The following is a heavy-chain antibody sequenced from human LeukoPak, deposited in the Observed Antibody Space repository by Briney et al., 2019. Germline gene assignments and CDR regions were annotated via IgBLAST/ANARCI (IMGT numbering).Heavy chain of an antibody. CDR1: GFTFSDYY. Sequence: GGSLRLSCAASGFTFSDYYMSWIRQAPGKGLEWVSYISSSGSTIYYADSVKGRFTISRDNAKNSLYLQMNSLRVGDTALYYCAKALHIGFCTNGVCYYGGAFDIWGQGTMVTVSS. J-gene: IGHJ3*02. V-gene: IGHV3-11*01. D-gene: IGHD2-8*01. CDR2: ISSSGSTI. CDR3: AKALHIGFCTNGVCYYGGAFDI.